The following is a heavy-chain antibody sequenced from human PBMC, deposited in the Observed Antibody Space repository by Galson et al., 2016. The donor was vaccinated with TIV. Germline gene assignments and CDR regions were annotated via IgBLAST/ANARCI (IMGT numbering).Heavy chain of an antibody. CDR2: LNPSGVTT. D-gene: IGHD5-12*01. Sequence: SVKVSCKASGYIFTTYYIHWVRQAPGQGLEWMGMLNPSGVTTSYAEKFQDRVTMSMDTSTSTFYMELISLTSEDTAIYYCSREKYSGFGFWGQGTLVTVPS. CDR1: GYIFTTYY. V-gene: IGHV1-46*01. J-gene: IGHJ4*02. CDR3: SREKYSGFGF.